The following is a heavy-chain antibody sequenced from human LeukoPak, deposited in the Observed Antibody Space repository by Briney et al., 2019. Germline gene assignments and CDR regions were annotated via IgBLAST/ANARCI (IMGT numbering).Heavy chain of an antibody. Sequence: SGGSLRLSCAASGFTFSSYAMSWVRQAPGKGLEWISGISRNSDSIAYADSMKGRFTISRDNAKNSLYLQMNSLRAEDMALYYCAKDRGIIEAWNAFDVWGQGTMVTVSS. CDR1: GFTFSSYA. CDR3: AKDRGIIEAWNAFDV. V-gene: IGHV3-9*03. CDR2: ISRNSDSI. D-gene: IGHD1-14*01. J-gene: IGHJ3*01.